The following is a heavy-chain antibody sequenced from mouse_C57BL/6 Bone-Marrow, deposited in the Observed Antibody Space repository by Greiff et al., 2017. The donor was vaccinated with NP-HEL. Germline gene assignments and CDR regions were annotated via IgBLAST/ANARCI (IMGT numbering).Heavy chain of an antibody. V-gene: IGHV1-59*01. D-gene: IGHD2-5*01. CDR1: GYTFTSYW. CDR2: IDPSDSYT. CDR3: ARRYSNYSWFAY. J-gene: IGHJ3*01. Sequence: QVQLQQPGAELVRPGTSVKLSCKASGYTFTSYWMHWVKQRPGQGLEWIGVIDPSDSYTNYNQKFKGKATLTVDTSSSTAYMQLSSLTSEDSAVYYCARRYSNYSWFAYWGQGTLVTVSA.